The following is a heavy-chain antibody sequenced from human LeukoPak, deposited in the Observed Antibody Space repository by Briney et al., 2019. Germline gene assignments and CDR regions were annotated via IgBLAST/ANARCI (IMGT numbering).Heavy chain of an antibody. CDR1: GFTFGSCA. CDR3: ARDIVVVVAAHFDY. J-gene: IGHJ4*02. Sequence: GGSLRLSCAASGFTFGSCAMSWVRQVPGKGLEWVSGISGNGGSTCYADSVKGRFTISRDNSKNTLYLQMNSLRAEDTAVYYCARDIVVVVAAHFDYWGQGTLVTVSS. V-gene: IGHV3-23*01. D-gene: IGHD2-15*01. CDR2: ISGNGGST.